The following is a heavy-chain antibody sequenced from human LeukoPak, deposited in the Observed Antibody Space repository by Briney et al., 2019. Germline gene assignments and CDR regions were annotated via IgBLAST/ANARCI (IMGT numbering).Heavy chain of an antibody. Sequence: GGSLRLSCAASGFTFSYYGMHWVRQAPGKGLEWVAFIRYDGNDKFYADSAKGRFTISRDTSKSTLYLQMNSLRTEDTAVYYCAKDLMRDRWFGESWGQGTLVTVSS. CDR3: AKDLMRDRWFGES. D-gene: IGHD3-10*01. CDR2: IRYDGNDK. CDR1: GFTFSYYG. V-gene: IGHV3-30*02. J-gene: IGHJ5*02.